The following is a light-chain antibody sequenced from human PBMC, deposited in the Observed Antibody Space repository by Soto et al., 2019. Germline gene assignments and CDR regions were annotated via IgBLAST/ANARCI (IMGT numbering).Light chain of an antibody. CDR2: DVS. CDR1: HRVSTY. CDR3: QQYNNWPPLFT. V-gene: IGKV3-15*01. J-gene: IGKJ3*01. Sequence: EILLTQSPATLSVSPGASATLSCRASHRVSTYLAWYQQKPGQAPRLLIYDVSTRATGIPDRFSGSGSGTEFTLTISSLHSEDIAIYYCQQYNNWPPLFTFGPGTKVDIK.